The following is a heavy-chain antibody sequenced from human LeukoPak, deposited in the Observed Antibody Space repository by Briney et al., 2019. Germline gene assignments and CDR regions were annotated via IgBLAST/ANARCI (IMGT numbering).Heavy chain of an antibody. V-gene: IGHV3-7*01. CDR1: GFTFSGHW. Sequence: GGSLRLSCAASGFTFSGHWMSWVRQAPGKGLEWVANIKQDGSEKYYVDSVKGRFTISRDNAKNSLYLQMNSLRAEDTAVYYCARTGDYGWFDPWGQGTLVTVSS. D-gene: IGHD4-17*01. CDR2: IKQDGSEK. CDR3: ARTGDYGWFDP. J-gene: IGHJ5*02.